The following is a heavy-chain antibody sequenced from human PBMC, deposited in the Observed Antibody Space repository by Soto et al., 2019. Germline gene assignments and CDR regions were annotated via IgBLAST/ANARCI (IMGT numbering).Heavy chain of an antibody. J-gene: IGHJ4*02. CDR2: INPSGGST. CDR3: ARGGSSPIDY. D-gene: IGHD2-2*01. V-gene: IGHV1-46*01. Sequence: GASVKVSCKASGYTFTSYYMHWVRQAPGQGLEWMGIINPSGGSTSYAQKFQGRVTITADKSTSTAYMELSSLRSEDTAVYYCARGGSSPIDYWGQGTLVTVSS. CDR1: GYTFTSYY.